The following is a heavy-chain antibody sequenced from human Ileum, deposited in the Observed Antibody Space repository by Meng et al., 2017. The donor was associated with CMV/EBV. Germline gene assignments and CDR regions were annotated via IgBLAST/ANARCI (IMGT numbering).Heavy chain of an antibody. CDR3: ARDRSNYDFWSGYYI. Sequence: GESLKISCAASGFTASSNYMSWVRQAPGKGLEWVSVIYSGGSTYYADSVKGRFTISRDNSKNTLYLQMNSLRAEDTAVYYCARDRSNYDFWSGYYIWGQGTLVTVSS. V-gene: IGHV3-53*01. D-gene: IGHD3-3*01. CDR2: IYSGGST. CDR1: GFTASSNY. J-gene: IGHJ4*02.